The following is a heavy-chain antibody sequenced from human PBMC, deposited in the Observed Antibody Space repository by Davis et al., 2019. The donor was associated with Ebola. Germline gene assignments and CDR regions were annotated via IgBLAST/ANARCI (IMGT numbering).Heavy chain of an antibody. Sequence: ASVKVSCKASGYTFTGYYMHWVRQAPGQGLEWMGWINPNSGGTNYAQKFQGWVTMTRDTSISTVYMELSRLRSDDTAVYYCARDIRVRSGWQYYYYYYGMDVWGQGTTVTVSS. J-gene: IGHJ6*02. CDR1: GYTFTGYY. CDR2: INPNSGGT. D-gene: IGHD6-19*01. CDR3: ARDIRVRSGWQYYYYYYGMDV. V-gene: IGHV1-2*04.